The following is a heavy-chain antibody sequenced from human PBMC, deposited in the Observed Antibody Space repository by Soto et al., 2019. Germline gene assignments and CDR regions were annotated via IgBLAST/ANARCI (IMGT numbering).Heavy chain of an antibody. CDR2: GYDSGGT. D-gene: IGHD1-1*01. V-gene: IGHV4-39*01. CDR3: VRIVEAATGNTDFDS. Sequence: PSETLSLTCDVSGGPIDNSHSFWGSVRQPPGRGLEFLGSGYDSGGTYYNPALKSLVTVSVNTTKNQVSLRVSPGTVAEAVKYYCVRIVEAATGNTDFDSWGQGIVVTVS. J-gene: IGHJ4*02. CDR1: GGPIDNSHSF.